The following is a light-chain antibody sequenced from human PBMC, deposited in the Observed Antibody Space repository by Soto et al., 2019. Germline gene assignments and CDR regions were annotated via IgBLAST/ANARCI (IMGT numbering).Light chain of an antibody. V-gene: IGLV2-14*03. Sequence: QSALTQPASVSGSPGQSITISCTGTSSDVGDYNYVSWYQHHPGKAPKLMIYDVSNRTSGVSNRFSGSKSGNTASLTISVLQAEDEGDYYCSSYTSSSTLVVFGGGTKLTVL. CDR1: SSDVGDYNY. J-gene: IGLJ2*01. CDR2: DVS. CDR3: SSYTSSSTLVV.